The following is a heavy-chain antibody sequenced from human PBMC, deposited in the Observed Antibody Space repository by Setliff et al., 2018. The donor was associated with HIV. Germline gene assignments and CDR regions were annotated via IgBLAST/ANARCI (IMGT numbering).Heavy chain of an antibody. V-gene: IGHV3-23*01. D-gene: IGHD2-15*01. CDR3: AKHECSGGCYYYMDV. J-gene: IGHJ6*03. Sequence: GGSLRLSCAASGFTFSSYAMSWVRQAPGKGLEWVSAISGSGGSTYYADSVQCLFTISRDNSKNTLYLKMNSLRAEDTAVYYCAKHECSGGCYYYMDVWGKGTMVTVSS. CDR1: GFTFSSYA. CDR2: ISGSGGST.